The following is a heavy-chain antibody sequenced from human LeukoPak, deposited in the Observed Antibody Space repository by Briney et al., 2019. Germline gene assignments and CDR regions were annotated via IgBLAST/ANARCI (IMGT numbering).Heavy chain of an antibody. CDR2: IKPGGSAK. CDR1: GFTFSRYW. CDR3: AKIYCTTSSCYYDY. D-gene: IGHD2-8*01. V-gene: IGHV3-7*01. Sequence: PGGSLRLSCAASGFTFSRYWMSWVRQAPGKGLEWEANIKPGGSAKYYVDSVKGRFTISRDDAKSSLFLQMNSLRVEDTAIYYCAKIYCTTSSCYYDYWGQGTLVTVSS. J-gene: IGHJ4*02.